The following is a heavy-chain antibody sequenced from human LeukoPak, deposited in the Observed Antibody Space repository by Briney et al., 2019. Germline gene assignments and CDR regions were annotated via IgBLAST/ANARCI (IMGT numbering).Heavy chain of an antibody. CDR3: ARDCSSTSCYPTDDY. V-gene: IGHV1-2*02. CDR1: GYTFTSYG. Sequence: ASVKVSCKASGYTFTSYGISWVRQAPGQGLEWMGWINPNSGGTNYAQKFQGRVTMTRDTSISTAYMELSRLRSDDTAVYYCARDCSSTSCYPTDDYWGQGTLVTVSS. J-gene: IGHJ4*02. CDR2: INPNSGGT. D-gene: IGHD2-2*01.